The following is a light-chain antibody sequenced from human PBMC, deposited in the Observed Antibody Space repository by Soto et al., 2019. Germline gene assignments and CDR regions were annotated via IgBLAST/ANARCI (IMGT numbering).Light chain of an antibody. J-gene: IGKJ4*01. CDR1: QSISSSY. CDR2: GAS. Sequence: EIVLTQSPGTLPLSPGERATLSCRASQSISSSYLAWYQQKPGQGPRLLIYGASSRGAGIPDRFSGSGSGTDFTLTISRLEPEDFAVYYCQQFGSSPRTFGGGTKVDIK. CDR3: QQFGSSPRT. V-gene: IGKV3-20*01.